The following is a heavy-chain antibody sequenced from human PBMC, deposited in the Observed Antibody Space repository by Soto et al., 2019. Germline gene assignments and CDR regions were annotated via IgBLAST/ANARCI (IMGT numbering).Heavy chain of an antibody. D-gene: IGHD3-22*01. CDR2: VIPIFGKP. Sequence: QVRLVQSEAEVKKPGSSVKVSCKASGGTFSSDATAWVRQARGQGLEWMGGVIPIFGKPNYAQNFQSRVTITADRSTSTVYMELSSLKSEDTAVYYCARCHVDNSGPGYLEFWGQGTLVTVS. CDR3: ARCHVDNSGPGYLEF. CDR1: GGTFSSDA. V-gene: IGHV1-69*06. J-gene: IGHJ4*02.